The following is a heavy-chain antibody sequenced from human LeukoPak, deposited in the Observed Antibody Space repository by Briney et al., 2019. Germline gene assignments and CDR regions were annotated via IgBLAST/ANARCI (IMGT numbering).Heavy chain of an antibody. CDR2: IIPIFGTA. Sequence: SVKVSCKASGYTVTNYYMHWVRQAPGQGLEWMGGIIPIFGTANYAQKFQGRVTITADESTSTAYMELSSLRSEDTAVYYCARDRELWAPGYYYGMDVWGQGTTVTVSS. CDR1: GYTVTNYY. CDR3: ARDRELWAPGYYYGMDV. J-gene: IGHJ6*02. V-gene: IGHV1-69*13. D-gene: IGHD1-26*01.